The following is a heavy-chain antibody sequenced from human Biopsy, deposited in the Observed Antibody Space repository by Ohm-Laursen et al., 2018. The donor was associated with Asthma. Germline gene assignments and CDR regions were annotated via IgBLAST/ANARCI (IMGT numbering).Heavy chain of an antibody. J-gene: IGHJ4*02. CDR2: ISYDGSNK. CDR1: GFTFSSYA. V-gene: IGHV3-30-3*01. Sequence: SLRLSCAASGFTFSSYAMHWVRQAPGKGLEWVAVISYDGSNKYYADSVKGRFTISRDNSKNTLYLQMNSLRAEDTAVYYCAREGIAVAHFDYWCQGTLVTVSS. CDR3: AREGIAVAHFDY. D-gene: IGHD6-19*01.